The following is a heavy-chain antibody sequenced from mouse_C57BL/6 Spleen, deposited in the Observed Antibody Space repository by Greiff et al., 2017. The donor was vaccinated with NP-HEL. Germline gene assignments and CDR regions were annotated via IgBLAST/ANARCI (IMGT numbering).Heavy chain of an antibody. CDR1: GFTFSSYG. CDR2: ISSGGSYT. V-gene: IGHV5-6*02. J-gene: IGHJ3*01. Sequence: EVMLVESGGDLVKPGGSLKLSCAASGFTFSSYGMSWVRQTPDKRLEWVATISSGGSYTYYPDSVKGRFTISRDNAKNTLYLQMSSLKSEDTAMYYCARRVYYDYPLAYWGQGTLVTVSA. D-gene: IGHD2-4*01. CDR3: ARRVYYDYPLAY.